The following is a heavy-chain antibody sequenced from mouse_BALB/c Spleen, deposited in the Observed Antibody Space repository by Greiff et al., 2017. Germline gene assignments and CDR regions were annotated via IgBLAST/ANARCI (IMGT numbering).Heavy chain of an antibody. CDR3: AGEYYGSSPWFAY. CDR2: ISYSGST. D-gene: IGHD1-1*01. V-gene: IGHV3-2*02. CDR1: GYSITSDYA. Sequence: DVHLVESGPGLVKPSQSLSLTCTVTGYSITSDYAWNWIRQFPGNKLEWMGYISYSGSTSYNPSLKSRISITRDTSKNQFFLQLNSVTTEDTATYYCAGEYYGSSPWFAYWGQGTLVTVSA. J-gene: IGHJ3*01.